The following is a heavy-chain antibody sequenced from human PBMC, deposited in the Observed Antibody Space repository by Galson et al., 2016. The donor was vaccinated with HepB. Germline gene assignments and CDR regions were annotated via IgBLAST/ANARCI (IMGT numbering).Heavy chain of an antibody. CDR2: IRSSSSTI. V-gene: IGHV3-48*02. CDR3: ASDRVSGDFWSGYYTGIGMDV. J-gene: IGHJ6*02. Sequence: SLRLSCAASGFTFSSYSMNWVRQAPGKGLEWVSYIRSSSSTIYYADSVKGRFTISRDNAKNSLYLQMNSLRDEDTAVYYCASDRVSGDFWSGYYTGIGMDVWGQGTTVTVSS. D-gene: IGHD3-3*01. CDR1: GFTFSSYS.